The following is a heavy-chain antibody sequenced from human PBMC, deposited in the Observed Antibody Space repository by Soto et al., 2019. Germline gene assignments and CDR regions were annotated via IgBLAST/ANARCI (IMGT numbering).Heavy chain of an antibody. J-gene: IGHJ5*02. CDR1: GFTFSNND. Sequence: GSLRLSCVASGFTFSNNDMTWVRQAPGKGLEWVSTIDGTSTSSNYADSVEGRFTISRDNSRNTVYLQMNSLRADDTAVYYCAKKSGWFTAWGQGTLVTVSS. V-gene: IGHV3-23*05. CDR2: IDGTSTSS. D-gene: IGHD6-19*01. CDR3: AKKSGWFTA.